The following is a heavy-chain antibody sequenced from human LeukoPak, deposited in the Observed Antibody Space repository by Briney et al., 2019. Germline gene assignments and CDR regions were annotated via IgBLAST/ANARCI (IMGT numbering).Heavy chain of an antibody. CDR1: GYTLTELS. D-gene: IGHD6-6*01. V-gene: IGHV1-24*01. CDR2: LDPEDGET. CDR3: ARAHLVIAARPEDYYYYYMDV. Sequence: SVKVSCKVSGYTLTELSMHWVRQAPGKGLEWMGGLDPEDGETIYAQKFQGRVTMTGDTSTDTAYMELSSLRSDDTAVYYCARAHLVIAARPEDYYYYYMDVWGKGTTVTVSS. J-gene: IGHJ6*03.